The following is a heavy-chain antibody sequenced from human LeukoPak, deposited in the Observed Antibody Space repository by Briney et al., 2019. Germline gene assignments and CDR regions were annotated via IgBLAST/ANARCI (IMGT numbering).Heavy chain of an antibody. CDR1: GFRLSDYH. CDR3: ARDLSPSERAFDI. D-gene: IGHD1-26*01. V-gene: IGHV3-21*01. Sequence: GSLRLSCAASGFRLSDYHVNWVRQAPGKGLEWVSFITYDADIITYGDSVRGRFTISRDNARQSVHLQMNSLRAEDTAVYYCARDLSPSERAFDIWGQGTLVTVSS. CDR2: ITYDADII. J-gene: IGHJ3*02.